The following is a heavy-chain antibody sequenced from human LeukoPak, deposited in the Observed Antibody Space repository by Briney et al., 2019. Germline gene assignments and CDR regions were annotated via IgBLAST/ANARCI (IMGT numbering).Heavy chain of an antibody. V-gene: IGHV6-1*01. D-gene: IGHD3-22*01. CDR2: TFYRSKWYN. CDR3: ARDWEDSSGYHQLGFDP. CDR1: GDSVSSSSAA. Sequence: PSQTLSLTCAISGDSVSSSSAAWHWIRQSPSRGLEWLGRTFYRSKWYNDYAVSVKSRININPDTSKNQLSLQLNSVTPEDTAVYYCARDWEDSSGYHQLGFDPWGQGTLVTVSS. J-gene: IGHJ5*02.